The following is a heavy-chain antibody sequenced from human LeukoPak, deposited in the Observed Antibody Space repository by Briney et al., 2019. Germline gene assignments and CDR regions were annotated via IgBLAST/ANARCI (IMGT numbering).Heavy chain of an antibody. Sequence: PGGSLRLSCAASGLTFSSTAMRSVRQAPGKGLEWVSAVSASGASIYYADPVKGRFTISRDNAKNSLYLQMNSLRAEDTAVYYCARDSDANVLRYFDWLSDFDYWGQGTLVTVSS. V-gene: IGHV3-21*01. D-gene: IGHD3-9*01. CDR2: VSASGASI. J-gene: IGHJ4*02. CDR1: GLTFSSTA. CDR3: ARDSDANVLRYFDWLSDFDY.